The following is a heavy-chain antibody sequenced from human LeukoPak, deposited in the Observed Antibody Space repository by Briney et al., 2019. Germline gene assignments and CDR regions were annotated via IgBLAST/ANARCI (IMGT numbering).Heavy chain of an antibody. CDR3: AKGITGTGSYSVADH. CDR1: GITFSNYA. Sequence: GGSLRLSCAASGITFSNYAMSWVRQAPGKGLEWVSGISGSGGSTYYADSVKGRFTISRDNSKNTLYLQMNSLRAEDTAVYYCAKGITGTGSYSVADHWGQGILVTVSS. V-gene: IGHV3-23*01. J-gene: IGHJ4*02. D-gene: IGHD1-26*01. CDR2: ISGSGGST.